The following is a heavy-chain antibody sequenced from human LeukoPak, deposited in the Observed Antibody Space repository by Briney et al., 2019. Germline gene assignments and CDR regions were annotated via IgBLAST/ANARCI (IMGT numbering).Heavy chain of an antibody. J-gene: IGHJ4*02. CDR1: GFTFSSYA. V-gene: IGHV3-64*01. CDR3: ARDKYYDSSGYYFYFDY. Sequence: RGSLRLSCAASGFTFSSYAMHWVRQAPGKGLEYVSAISSNGGSTYYANSVKGRFTISRDNSKNTLYLQMGSLRAEDMAVYYCARDKYYDSSGYYFYFDYWGQGTLVTVSS. CDR2: ISSNGGST. D-gene: IGHD3-22*01.